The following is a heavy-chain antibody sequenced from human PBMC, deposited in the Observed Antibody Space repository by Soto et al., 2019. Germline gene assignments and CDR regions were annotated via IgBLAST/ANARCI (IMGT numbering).Heavy chain of an antibody. V-gene: IGHV1-69*01. CDR2: IIPIFGTA. Sequence: QVQLVQSGAEVKKPGSSVKVSCKASGGTFSSYAISWVRQAPGQGLEWMGGIIPIFGTANYAQKFQGRVTITADESTSTAYMELSSLRSEDTAVYYCARPFDYDILTGYHSRYYYGMDVWGQGTTVTVSS. CDR3: ARPFDYDILTGYHSRYYYGMDV. CDR1: GGTFSSYA. D-gene: IGHD3-9*01. J-gene: IGHJ6*02.